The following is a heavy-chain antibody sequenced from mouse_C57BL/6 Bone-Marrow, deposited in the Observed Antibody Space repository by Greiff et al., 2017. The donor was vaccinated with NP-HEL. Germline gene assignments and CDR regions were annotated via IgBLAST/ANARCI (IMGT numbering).Heavy chain of an antibody. V-gene: IGHV14-4*01. CDR1: GFNIKDDY. CDR3: TTDYDGSSYDYFDY. D-gene: IGHD1-1*01. Sequence: VQLQQSGAELVRPGDSVKLSCTASGFNIKDDYMHWVKQRPEQGLEWIGWIDPENGDTEYASKFQGKATITADTSSNTAYLQLSSLTSEDTAVYYCTTDYDGSSYDYFDYWGQGTTLTGSS. CDR2: IDPENGDT. J-gene: IGHJ2*01.